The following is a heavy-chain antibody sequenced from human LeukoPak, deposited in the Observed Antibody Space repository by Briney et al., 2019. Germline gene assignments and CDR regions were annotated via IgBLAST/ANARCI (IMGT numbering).Heavy chain of an antibody. Sequence: ASVKVSCNASGYTFTSNYIHWVREAPGQGLEWMGMIYPRDGSTSYAQKLQGRVTMTTDTSTSTAYMELRSLRSDDTAVYYCARATGSGWYFDYWGQGTLVTVSS. CDR1: GYTFTSNY. CDR2: IYPRDGST. J-gene: IGHJ4*02. D-gene: IGHD6-19*01. CDR3: ARATGSGWYFDY. V-gene: IGHV1-46*01.